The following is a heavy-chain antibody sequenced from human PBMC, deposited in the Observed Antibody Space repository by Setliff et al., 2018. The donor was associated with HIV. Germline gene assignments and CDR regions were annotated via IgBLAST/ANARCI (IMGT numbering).Heavy chain of an antibody. Sequence: GGSLRLSCAASGFTFSDYGMHWVRQAPGKGLEWVAFIYYDANNQYYADSVKGRFTISRDNAKNSLYLQMNSLRAEDTAVYYCVRVVTIFSTGPHFDPWGQGTLVTVSS. D-gene: IGHD3-3*01. J-gene: IGHJ5*02. CDR3: VRVVTIFSTGPHFDP. CDR2: IYYDANNQ. V-gene: IGHV3-33*08. CDR1: GFTFSDYG.